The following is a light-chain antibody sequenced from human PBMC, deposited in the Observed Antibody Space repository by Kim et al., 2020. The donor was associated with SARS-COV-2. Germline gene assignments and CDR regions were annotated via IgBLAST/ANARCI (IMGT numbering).Light chain of an antibody. Sequence: SPGERATPSCRASQSVRSSYLAWYQQKPGQAPRLLIYNAATRATGIPDRFSGSGSGTDFTLTISRVQPEDFAVYYCQQYGDSPRTFGQGTKVDIK. J-gene: IGKJ1*01. CDR3: QQYGDSPRT. CDR2: NAA. CDR1: QSVRSSY. V-gene: IGKV3-20*01.